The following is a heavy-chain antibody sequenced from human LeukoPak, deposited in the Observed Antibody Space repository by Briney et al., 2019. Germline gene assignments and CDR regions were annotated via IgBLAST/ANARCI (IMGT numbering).Heavy chain of an antibody. CDR2: IYYSGST. J-gene: IGHJ3*02. CDR1: GVSISSGGYY. Sequence: PSQTLSLTCTVSGVSISSGGYYWSWLRQHPGKGLEWVGYIYYSGSTYYNPSLKSRVTISVDTSKNQSSLKLSSVTAADTAVYYCARDPPPEDGNNAFDIWGQGTMVTVSS. V-gene: IGHV4-31*03. CDR3: ARDPPPEDGNNAFDI. D-gene: IGHD5-24*01.